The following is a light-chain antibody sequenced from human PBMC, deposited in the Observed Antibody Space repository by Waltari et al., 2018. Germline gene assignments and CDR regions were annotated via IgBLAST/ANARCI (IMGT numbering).Light chain of an antibody. J-gene: IGLJ3*02. V-gene: IGLV5-37*01. CDR2: YKSDSEK. Sequence: QPVLTQPPSSSASPGDSARLTCTLPSDINVGDFIIYWYQQKPGRPPRFLLYYKSDSEKAQGSGVPSRFSGSKDASANAWILLIAGLQSEDEADYYCMFWPNNVWVFGGGTRLTVL. CDR3: MFWPNNVWV. CDR1: SDINVGDFI.